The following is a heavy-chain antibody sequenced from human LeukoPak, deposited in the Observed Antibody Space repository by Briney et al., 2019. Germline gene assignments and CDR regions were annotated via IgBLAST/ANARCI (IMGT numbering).Heavy chain of an antibody. CDR2: ISWKSGTL. CDR1: GFTFDDYA. CDR3: ARGEYDILTGFFYFDY. J-gene: IGHJ4*02. Sequence: GGSLRLSCAASGFTFDDYAMHWVRQPPGKGLEWVSSISWKSGTLGYADSVKGRFTISRDNAKNSLYLQMNSLRAEDTALYFCARGEYDILTGFFYFDYWGQGTLVTVSS. V-gene: IGHV3-9*01. D-gene: IGHD3-9*01.